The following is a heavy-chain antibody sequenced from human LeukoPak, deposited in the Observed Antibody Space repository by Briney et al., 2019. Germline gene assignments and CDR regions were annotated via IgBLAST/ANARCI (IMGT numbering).Heavy chain of an antibody. Sequence: PSETLSLTCTVSGGSIGSYYWSWVRQPPEKGLEWIGNIVYTGRTNYNPSLKSRVTISVDTSKNQFSLKLSSVTAADTAVYYCARALLAYSSSPVIAAADYGMDVWGQGTTVTVSS. CDR2: IVYTGRT. D-gene: IGHD6-6*01. J-gene: IGHJ6*02. V-gene: IGHV4-59*12. CDR3: ARALLAYSSSPVIAAADYGMDV. CDR1: GGSIGSYY.